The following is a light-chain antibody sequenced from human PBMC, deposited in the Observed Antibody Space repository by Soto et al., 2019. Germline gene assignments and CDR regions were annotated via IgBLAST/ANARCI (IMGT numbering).Light chain of an antibody. V-gene: IGLV1-47*01. Sequence: QSVLTQPPSASGTPGQRVTISCSGSSSNIGSNYVYWYQQLPGTAPKLLIYRNNQQPSGVPDRFSGSKSGTSASLAISGLRSEDEADYYCAAWDDSLSGPVYVFGTGTKVTAL. CDR2: RNN. CDR1: SSNIGSNY. J-gene: IGLJ1*01. CDR3: AAWDDSLSGPVYV.